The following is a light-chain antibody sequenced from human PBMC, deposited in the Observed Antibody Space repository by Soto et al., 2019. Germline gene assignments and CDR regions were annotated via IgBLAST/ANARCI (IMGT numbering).Light chain of an antibody. Sequence: EIVMTQSPATLSVSPGERATLSCRASQNNYINLAWYQQKTGQAPRLLIYDASTRATGIPARFSGSGSGTELTLTITSLHSEDVAVYYCQQYNDWPLTFGKGTKVEIK. CDR2: DAS. CDR1: QNNYIN. V-gene: IGKV3-15*01. CDR3: QQYNDWPLT. J-gene: IGKJ1*01.